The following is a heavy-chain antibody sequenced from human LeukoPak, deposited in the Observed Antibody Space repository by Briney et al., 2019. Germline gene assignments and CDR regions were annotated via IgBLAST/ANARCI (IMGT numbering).Heavy chain of an antibody. CDR3: ARVRDSSGYPAASSY. D-gene: IGHD3-22*01. V-gene: IGHV3-21*01. J-gene: IGHJ4*02. Sequence: KPGGSLRLSCTASGFTFSGYSMNWVRQAPGKGLEWVSSISSSSYIYYADSVKGRFTISRDNAKNSLYLQMNSLRAEDTAVYYCARVRDSSGYPAASSYWGQGTLVTVSS. CDR2: ISSSSYI. CDR1: GFTFSGYS.